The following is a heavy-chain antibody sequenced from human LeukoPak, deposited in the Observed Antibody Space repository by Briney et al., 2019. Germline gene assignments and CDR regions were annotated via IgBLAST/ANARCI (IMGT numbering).Heavy chain of an antibody. CDR2: IYTSGST. V-gene: IGHV4-61*02. CDR3: ASTTHCYDTSGYSDAFDI. D-gene: IGHD3-22*01. J-gene: IGHJ3*02. CDR1: GGSISSGSYY. Sequence: SQTLSHTCTVSGGSISSGSYYWSWIRQPAGKRLEWIGRIYTSGSTNYNPSLKSRVTISVDTSKNQFSLKLSSVTAADTAVYYCASTTHCYDTSGYSDAFDIWGQGTMVTVSS.